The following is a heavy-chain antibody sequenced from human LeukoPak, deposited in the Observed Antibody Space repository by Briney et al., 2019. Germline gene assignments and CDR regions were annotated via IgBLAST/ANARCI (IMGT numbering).Heavy chain of an antibody. CDR2: IIPIFGTA. D-gene: IGHD1-14*01. J-gene: IGHJ4*02. CDR1: GGTFSSYA. Sequence: SVKVSCKASGGTFSSYAISWVRQAPGQGLEWMGGIIPIFGTANYAQKFQGRVTITADESTSTAYMEMSSLRSEDTAVYYCARDTGDRNYYFDYWGQGTLVTVSS. V-gene: IGHV1-69*13. CDR3: ARDTGDRNYYFDY.